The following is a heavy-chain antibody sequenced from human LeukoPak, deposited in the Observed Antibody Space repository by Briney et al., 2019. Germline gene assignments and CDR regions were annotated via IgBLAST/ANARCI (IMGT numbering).Heavy chain of an antibody. CDR3: ARDGNSGSAPGFDY. Sequence: SETLSLTCTVSGGSINSYYWTWIRQPPGKGLEWIGSIYYSGSTYYNPSLKSRVTVSVDTSKNQFSLKLSSVTAADTAVYYCARDGNSGSAPGFDYWGQGTLVTVSS. D-gene: IGHD1-26*01. V-gene: IGHV4-39*07. CDR1: GGSINSYY. J-gene: IGHJ4*02. CDR2: IYYSGST.